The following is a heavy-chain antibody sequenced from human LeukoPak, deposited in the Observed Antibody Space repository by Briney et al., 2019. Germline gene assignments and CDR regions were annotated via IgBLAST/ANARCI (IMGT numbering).Heavy chain of an antibody. CDR3: ARGTYSSGWYGGWFDP. D-gene: IGHD6-19*01. CDR2: IYTSGST. CDR1: GGSISSYY. V-gene: IGHV4-4*07. Sequence: PSETLSLTCTVSGGSISSYYWSWIRQPAGKGLEWIGRIYTSGSTNYNPSLKSRVTMSVDTSKNQFSLKLSSVTAADTAVYYCARGTYSSGWYGGWFDPWGQGTLVTVSS. J-gene: IGHJ5*02.